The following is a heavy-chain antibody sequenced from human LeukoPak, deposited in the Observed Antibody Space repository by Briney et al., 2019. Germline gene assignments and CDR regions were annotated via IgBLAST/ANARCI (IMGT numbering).Heavy chain of an antibody. V-gene: IGHV3-7*01. J-gene: IGHJ6*03. Sequence: GGSLRLSCAASGFTFSSYWMSWVRQAPGKGLEWVANIKQDGSEKYYVDSVKGRFTISRDNAKNSLYLQMNSLRAEDTAVYYCARATGRGCSSTSCYYYYYYYYMDVWGKGTTVTVSS. CDR1: GFTFSSYW. CDR3: ARATGRGCSSTSCYYYYYYYYMDV. CDR2: IKQDGSEK. D-gene: IGHD2-2*01.